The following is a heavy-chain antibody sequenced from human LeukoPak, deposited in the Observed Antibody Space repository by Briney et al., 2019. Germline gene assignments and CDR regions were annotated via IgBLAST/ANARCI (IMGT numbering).Heavy chain of an antibody. CDR2: ISHSGRT. V-gene: IGHV4-38-2*02. Sequence: SETLSLTCTVSGYSITSGYYWGWIRQPPGKGLEWIATISHSGRTYYNPSLKSRVTISVDRSKNQFSLKLTSVSAADTAVYYCARDPEWGSCWCYWGQGTLVTVSS. D-gene: IGHD6-13*01. CDR1: GYSITSGYY. CDR3: ARDPEWGSCWCY. J-gene: IGHJ4*02.